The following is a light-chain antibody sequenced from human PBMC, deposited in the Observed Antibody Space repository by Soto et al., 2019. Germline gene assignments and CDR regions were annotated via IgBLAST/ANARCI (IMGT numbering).Light chain of an antibody. Sequence: EIVMTQSPGTLSVSPGERATISCRASQGVSSKVAWYQQKPGQAPRLLIYDPSTRATGIPARFSGSGSGTEFTLTISSLQSEDFAVYYCQQYNNWPITFGQGTRLEVK. CDR2: DPS. V-gene: IGKV3-15*01. CDR1: QGVSSK. CDR3: QQYNNWPIT. J-gene: IGKJ5*01.